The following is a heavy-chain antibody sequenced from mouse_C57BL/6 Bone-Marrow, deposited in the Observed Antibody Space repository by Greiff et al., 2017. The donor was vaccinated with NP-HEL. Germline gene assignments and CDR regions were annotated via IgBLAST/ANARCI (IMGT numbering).Heavy chain of an antibody. V-gene: IGHV14-2*01. CDR1: GFNIKDYY. CDR3: ARYSSYWYFDV. J-gene: IGHJ1*03. CDR2: IDPEDGET. D-gene: IGHD2-5*01. Sequence: EVQLQQSGAELVKPGASVKLSCTASGFNIKDYYMHWVKQRTEQGLEWIGRIDPEDGETKYAPKFQGKATITADTSSNTAYLKLSSLTSEDTAVYYCARYSSYWYFDVWGTGTTVTVSS.